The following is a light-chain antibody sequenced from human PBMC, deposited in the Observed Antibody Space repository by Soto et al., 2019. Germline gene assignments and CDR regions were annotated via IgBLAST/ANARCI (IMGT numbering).Light chain of an antibody. CDR1: SSDVGVNNY. J-gene: IGLJ1*01. CDR3: SSYTGSNSYV. V-gene: IGLV2-14*01. CDR2: EGS. Sequence: QSALTQPASVSGSPGQSITISCTGTSSDVGVNNYVSWYQHHPGKAPKLMIYEGSNRPSGVSNRFSGSKSANTASLTISGLQAEDEAYYYCSSYTGSNSYVFGTGTKVTVL.